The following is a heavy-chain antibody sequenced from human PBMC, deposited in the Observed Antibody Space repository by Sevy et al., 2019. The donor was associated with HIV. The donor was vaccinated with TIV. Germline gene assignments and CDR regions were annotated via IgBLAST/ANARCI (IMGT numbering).Heavy chain of an antibody. J-gene: IGHJ6*02. CDR1: GGPVSSGSYY. Sequence: SETLSLTCTVSGGPVSSGSYYWSWIRQPPGKGLEWIGYIYYSGSTNYNPSLKSRVTISVDTSKNQFSLKLSSVTAADTAVYYCARTAPGENHYYYYYGMDVWGQGTTVTVSS. D-gene: IGHD3-16*01. CDR2: IYYSGST. V-gene: IGHV4-61*01. CDR3: ARTAPGENHYYYYYGMDV.